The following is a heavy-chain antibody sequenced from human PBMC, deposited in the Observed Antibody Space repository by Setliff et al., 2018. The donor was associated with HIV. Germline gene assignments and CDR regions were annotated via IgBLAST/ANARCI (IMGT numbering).Heavy chain of an antibody. V-gene: IGHV1-46*01. CDR3: ARDPAPSSSASYFQH. Sequence: GASVKVSCKASGYTFTSYDMHWVRQAPGQGLEWMGRINPSSGSTTYAQKFQGRVTMTRDTSTSTVYMEMSSLRTEDTAVYYCARDPAPSSSASYFQHWGKGTPVTVSS. J-gene: IGHJ1*01. D-gene: IGHD6-6*01. CDR2: INPSSGST. CDR1: GYTFTSYD.